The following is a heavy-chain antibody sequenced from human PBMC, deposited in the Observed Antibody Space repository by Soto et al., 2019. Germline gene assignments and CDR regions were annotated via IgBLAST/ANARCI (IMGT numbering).Heavy chain of an antibody. V-gene: IGHV4-4*02. CDR2: IYHSGST. Sequence: SETLSLTCAVSGGSVSSSNWWSWVRQPPGKGLEWIGEIYHSGSTNYNPSLKSRVTISVDKSKNQFSLKLSSVTAADTAVYYCARVRGRFLESYGMDVWGQGTTVTVSS. D-gene: IGHD3-3*01. CDR1: GGSVSSSNW. CDR3: ARVRGRFLESYGMDV. J-gene: IGHJ6*02.